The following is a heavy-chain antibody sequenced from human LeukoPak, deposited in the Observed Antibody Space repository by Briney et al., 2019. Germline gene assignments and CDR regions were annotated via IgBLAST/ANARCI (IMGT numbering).Heavy chain of an antibody. CDR2: IYSSGST. CDR3: ARARCSSTSCYYGPHDAFDI. CDR1: GFTVSSNY. D-gene: IGHD2-2*01. Sequence: PGGSLRLSCAASGFTVSSNYMSWVRQAPGKGLEWVSVIYSSGSTYYADSVKGRFTISRDNSKNTLYLQMNSLRAEDTAVYYCARARCSSTSCYYGPHDAFDIWGQGTMVTVSS. J-gene: IGHJ3*02. V-gene: IGHV3-53*01.